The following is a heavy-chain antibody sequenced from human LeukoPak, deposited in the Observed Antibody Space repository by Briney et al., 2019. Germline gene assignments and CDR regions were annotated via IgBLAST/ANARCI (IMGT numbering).Heavy chain of an antibody. CDR2: ISYDGSNK. Sequence: GGSLRLSCAASGFTFSSYAMHWVRQAPGKGLGWVAVISYDGSNKYYADSVKGRFTISRDNSKNTLYLQMNSLRAEDTAVYYCARDDPPYYDSSGYYLHYYYYYGMDVWGQGTTVTVSS. CDR3: ARDDPPYYDSSGYYLHYYYYYGMDV. D-gene: IGHD3-22*01. CDR1: GFTFSSYA. J-gene: IGHJ6*02. V-gene: IGHV3-30-3*01.